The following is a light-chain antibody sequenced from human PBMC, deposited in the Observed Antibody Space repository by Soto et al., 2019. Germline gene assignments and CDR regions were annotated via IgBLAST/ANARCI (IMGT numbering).Light chain of an antibody. Sequence: DIQMTQSPSSLSASVGDRVTITFRASQGISNYLAWYQQKPGKVPKLLIYAASTLQSGVPSRFSGSGSATYFPITISRLPPEDVETYYCQKYNSAPRTFGHGTKVDIK. CDR1: QGISNY. J-gene: IGKJ3*01. CDR3: QKYNSAPRT. V-gene: IGKV1-27*01. CDR2: AAS.